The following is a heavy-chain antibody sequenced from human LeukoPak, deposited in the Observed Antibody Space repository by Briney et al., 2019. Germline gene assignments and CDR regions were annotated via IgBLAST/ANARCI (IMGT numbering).Heavy chain of an antibody. D-gene: IGHD3-9*01. CDR1: GFTFSAYG. J-gene: IGHJ4*02. CDR2: ISDSGGST. V-gene: IGHV3-23*01. Sequence: GGSLRLSCAASGFTFSAYGMGWVRQAPGKGLEWVSGISDSGGSTYYADSVKGRFTISRDNSKNTLYLQMNSLRAEDTAVYYCAKVAKRYFDPFDYWGQGTLVTVSS. CDR3: AKVAKRYFDPFDY.